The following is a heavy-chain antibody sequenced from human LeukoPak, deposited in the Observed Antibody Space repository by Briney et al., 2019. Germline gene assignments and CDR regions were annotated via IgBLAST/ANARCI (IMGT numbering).Heavy chain of an antibody. CDR2: ISAYNGNT. D-gene: IGHD5-12*01. J-gene: IGHJ6*03. V-gene: IGHV1-18*01. CDR1: GYTFTCYG. CDR3: ARVATIGDDYYYYMDV. Sequence: GASVTVSCKASGYTFTCYGFSWVRQPPGQGLEWMGWISAYNGNTNYAQKLQGRVTMTTDTSTSTAYMELRSLRSDDTAVYYCARVATIGDDYYYYMDVWGKGTTVTVSS.